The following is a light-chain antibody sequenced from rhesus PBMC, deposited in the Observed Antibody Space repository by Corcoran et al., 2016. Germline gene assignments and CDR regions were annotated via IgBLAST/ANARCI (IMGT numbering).Light chain of an antibody. CDR3: LQYASSPLT. CDR2: KES. Sequence: DIQMTQSPSSLSAPVGDKVTITCRARQGISSWLAWYQQNPGKALKALIYKESSLKSGVPTRFRGMGSGTDFTLTISSLRPEDFATYNCLQYASSPLTFGRGTKVELK. V-gene: IGKV1-22*01. CDR1: QGISSW. J-gene: IGKJ4*01.